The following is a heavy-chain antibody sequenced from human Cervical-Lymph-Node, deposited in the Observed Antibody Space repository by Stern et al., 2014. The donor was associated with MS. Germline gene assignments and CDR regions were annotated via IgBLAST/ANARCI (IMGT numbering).Heavy chain of an antibody. Sequence: EVQLVESGGGLVQPGGSLRLSCAASGFTFSSYWMTWVRQAPGQGLEWVATIKHDGSETSYVDSVKGRFTISRDNAKNSLYLHMSSLRVEDTAVYYCARASLTIRVIRYWGQGTLLSVSS. CDR2: IKHDGSET. J-gene: IGHJ4*02. CDR3: ARASLTIRVIRY. D-gene: IGHD3-16*02. CDR1: GFTFSSYW. V-gene: IGHV3-7*01.